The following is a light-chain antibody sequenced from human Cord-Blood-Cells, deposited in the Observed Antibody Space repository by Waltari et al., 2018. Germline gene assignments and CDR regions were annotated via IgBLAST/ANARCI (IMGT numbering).Light chain of an antibody. Sequence: QSALTQPASVSGSPGQSITISRTGTSSDVGGYNYFSWYQQHPGKAPTLLIYDVSNRPSGVSNRCSGSKSGNPASLTISGLQAEDEADYYCSSYTSSSTVVFGGGTKLTVL. J-gene: IGLJ2*01. CDR2: DVS. V-gene: IGLV2-14*01. CDR3: SSYTSSSTVV. CDR1: SSDVGGYNY.